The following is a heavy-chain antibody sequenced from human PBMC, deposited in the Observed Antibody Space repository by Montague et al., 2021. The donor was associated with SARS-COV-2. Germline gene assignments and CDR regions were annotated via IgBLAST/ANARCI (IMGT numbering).Heavy chain of an antibody. CDR3: ARLRDGVVPSPILGIGSYFTYYYMDV. V-gene: IGHV4-34*01. CDR2: INHGGST. Sequence: SETLSLTCAVHGGSFSGYYWNWIRQRPGKGLEWIGEINHGGSTNYNPSLKNRLTISADTSKNQFSLKLTSVAATDTAVYYCARLRDGVVPSPILGIGSYFTYYYMDVWGKGTTVTVS. D-gene: IGHD2-15*01. CDR1: GGSFSGYY. J-gene: IGHJ6*03.